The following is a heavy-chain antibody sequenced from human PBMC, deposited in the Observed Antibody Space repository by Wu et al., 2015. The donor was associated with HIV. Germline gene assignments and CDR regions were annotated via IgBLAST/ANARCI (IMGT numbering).Heavy chain of an antibody. Sequence: QVQLLQSGAEVKKPGASVKVSCKASGYTFADYYIHWVRQAPGQGLEWMGRIVPLFDAPNYSQKFHDRLTITADRSTTTAYMELSNLKSEDTAVYFCTRSTFAGGSDTWYSFDKWGQGTLVSVSS. CDR3: TRSTFAGGSDTWYSFDK. V-gene: IGHV1-69*06. CDR2: IVPLFDAP. D-gene: IGHD2-15*01. J-gene: IGHJ4*02. CDR1: GYTFADYY.